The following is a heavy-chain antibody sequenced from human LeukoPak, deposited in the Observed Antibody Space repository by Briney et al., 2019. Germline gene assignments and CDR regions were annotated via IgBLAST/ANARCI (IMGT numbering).Heavy chain of an antibody. V-gene: IGHV1-69*05. CDR3: AREAYCGGDCYSGSWVSPFDY. CDR1: GGTFSSYA. CDR2: IIPIFGSA. Sequence: SVKVSCKASGGTFSSYAISWVRQAPGHGLEWIGGIIPIFGSANYAQKFQGRVTITTDESTSTAYMELSSLRSEDTAVYYCAREAYCGGDCYSGSWVSPFDYWGQGTLVTVSS. D-gene: IGHD2-21*02. J-gene: IGHJ4*02.